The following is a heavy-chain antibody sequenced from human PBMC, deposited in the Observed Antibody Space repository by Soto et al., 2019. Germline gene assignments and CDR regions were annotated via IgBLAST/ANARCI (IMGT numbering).Heavy chain of an antibody. J-gene: IGHJ6*02. D-gene: IGHD3-3*01. V-gene: IGHV4-30-4*01. CDR1: GGSISSGDYY. CDR2: IYYSGST. Sequence: SETLSLTCTVSGGSISSGDYYWSWIRQPPGKGLEWIGYIYYSGSTYYNPSLKSRVTISVDTSKNQFSLKLSSVTAADTAVYYCARDNILGILYGGMDVWGQGTTVTVSS. CDR3: ARDNILGILYGGMDV.